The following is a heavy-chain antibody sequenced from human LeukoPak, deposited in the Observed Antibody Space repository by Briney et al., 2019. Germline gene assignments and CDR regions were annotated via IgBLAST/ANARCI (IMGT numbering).Heavy chain of an antibody. V-gene: IGHV4-34*01. CDR1: GGSFSGYY. J-gene: IGHJ4*02. CDR3: AREWFGELLWFDY. CDR2: INHSGST. Sequence: SETLSLTCAVYGGSFSGYYWSWIRQPPGKGLEWIGEINHSGSTNYNPSLKSRVTISVDTSKNQFSLKLSSVTAADTAVYYCAREWFGELLWFDYWGQGTLVTVSS. D-gene: IGHD3-10*01.